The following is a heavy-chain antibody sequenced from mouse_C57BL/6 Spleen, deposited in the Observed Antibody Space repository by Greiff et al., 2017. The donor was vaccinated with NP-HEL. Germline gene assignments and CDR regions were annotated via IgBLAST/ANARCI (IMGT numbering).Heavy chain of an antibody. D-gene: IGHD3-2*02. CDR1: GYTFTDYY. V-gene: IGHV1-26*01. CDR3: AQLDSSGYVRFDY. Sequence: EVQLQQSGPELVKPGASVKISCKASGYTFTDYYMNWVKQSHGKSLEWIGDINPNNGGTSYNQKFKGKATLTVDKSSSTAYMELRSLTSADSAVYYCAQLDSSGYVRFDYWGQGTTLTVSS. J-gene: IGHJ2*01. CDR2: INPNNGGT.